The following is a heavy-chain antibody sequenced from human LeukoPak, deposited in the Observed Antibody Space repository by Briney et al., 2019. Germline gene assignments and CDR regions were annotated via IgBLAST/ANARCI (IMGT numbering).Heavy chain of an antibody. V-gene: IGHV4-59*11. CDR1: GGSISSHY. CDR2: IYYSGST. CDR3: ARGEMATIEDAFDI. D-gene: IGHD5-24*01. Sequence: SETLSLTCTVSGGSISSHYWSWIRQSPGKGLEWIGYIYYSGSTNYNPSLKSRVTISVDTSKDQFSLKLSSVTAADTAVYYCARGEMATIEDAFDIWGQGTMVTVSS. J-gene: IGHJ3*02.